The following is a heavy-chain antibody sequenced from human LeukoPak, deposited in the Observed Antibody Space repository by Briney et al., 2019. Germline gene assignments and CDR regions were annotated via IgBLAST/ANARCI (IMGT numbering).Heavy chain of an antibody. D-gene: IGHD6-19*01. CDR2: IRSKAYGGTT. V-gene: IGHV3-49*03. Sequence: GGSLRLSCTASGFTFGDYAMSWFRQAPGKGLEWVGFIRSKAYGGTTEYAASVKGRFTISRDDSKSIAYLQMNSLKTDDTAVYYCTASSGWYYFDYWGQGTLVTVSS. CDR3: TASSGWYYFDY. CDR1: GFTFGDYA. J-gene: IGHJ4*02.